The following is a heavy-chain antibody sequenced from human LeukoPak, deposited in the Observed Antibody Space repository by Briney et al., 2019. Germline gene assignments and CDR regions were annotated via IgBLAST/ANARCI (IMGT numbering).Heavy chain of an antibody. CDR3: ARSPGWELLRYFDY. D-gene: IGHD1-26*01. Sequence: PSETLSLTCTVSGGSISSYYWSWIRQPAGKGLEWIGRIYTSGSTNYNPSLKSRVTMSVDTSKNQFSLKLSSVTAADTAVYYCARSPGWELLRYFDYWGQGTLVTVSS. V-gene: IGHV4-4*07. J-gene: IGHJ4*02. CDR1: GGSISSYY. CDR2: IYTSGST.